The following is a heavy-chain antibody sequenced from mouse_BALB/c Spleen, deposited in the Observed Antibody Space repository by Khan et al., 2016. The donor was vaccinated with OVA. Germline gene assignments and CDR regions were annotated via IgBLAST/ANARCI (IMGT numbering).Heavy chain of an antibody. J-gene: IGHJ4*01. V-gene: IGHV9-3-1*01. CDR2: INTYTGEP. CDR3: SRPPYSSYTMAY. D-gene: IGHD2-10*01. CDR1: GYTFTNFG. Sequence: QIQLVQSGPELKKPGETVKISCKASGYTFTNFGMNWVKQAPGKGLEWMGWINTYTGEPTYADDFKGRFAFSLETSASTAYLQLNNLKNEDAATYFCSRPPYSSYTMAYWGQGTSVTVSS.